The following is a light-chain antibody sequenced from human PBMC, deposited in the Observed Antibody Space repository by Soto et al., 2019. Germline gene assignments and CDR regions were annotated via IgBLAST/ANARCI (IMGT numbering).Light chain of an antibody. CDR2: KAS. CDR1: QSISSW. J-gene: IGKJ1*01. Sequence: DIQMTQSPSTLSASVGDRVTITCRASQSISSWLAWYQQKPGKAPKLLIYKASSLESGVPSRFSGSESGTEFTLTISSLQPDDVATYYCQQYNSYPWTFGQGTKVEIK. V-gene: IGKV1-5*03. CDR3: QQYNSYPWT.